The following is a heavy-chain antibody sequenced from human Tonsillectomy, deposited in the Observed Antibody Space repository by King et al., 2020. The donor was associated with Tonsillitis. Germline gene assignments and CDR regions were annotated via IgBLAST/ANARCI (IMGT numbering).Heavy chain of an antibody. J-gene: IGHJ4*02. CDR3: ASLGTGYNFDY. CDR1: VGTLSNYV. CDR2: IIPLYNTT. D-gene: IGHD5-24*01. Sequence: QLVQSGAEVKKPGSSVKVSCKASVGTLSNYVISWVRQAPGQGLEWMGGIIPLYNTTNYAQSFQGRVTITADEPTSTAYMELSGLRSDDTAVYYCASLGTGYNFDYWGQGTLVTVSS. V-gene: IGHV1-69*01.